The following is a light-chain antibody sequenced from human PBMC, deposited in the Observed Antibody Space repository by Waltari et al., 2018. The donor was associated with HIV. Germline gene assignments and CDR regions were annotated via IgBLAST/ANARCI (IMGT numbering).Light chain of an antibody. Sequence: QSALTQPASLSGSPGQSITMSCTGASGDVGTYNLCPWYKQHPGKAPKTMIYEVNKRPSGVPIRFSGSKSGNTASLTISGLQAEDEAHYFCCSFTGDSTWVFGGGTKLTVL. CDR1: SGDVGTYNL. CDR3: CSFTGDSTWV. V-gene: IGLV2-23*02. CDR2: EVN. J-gene: IGLJ3*02.